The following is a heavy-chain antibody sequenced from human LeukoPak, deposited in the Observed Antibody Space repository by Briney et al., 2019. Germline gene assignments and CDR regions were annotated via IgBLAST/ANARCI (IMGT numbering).Heavy chain of an antibody. D-gene: IGHD3-22*01. V-gene: IGHV3-21*01. J-gene: IGHJ4*02. Sequence: GGSLRLSCAASGFTFSSYWMSWVRQAPGKGLEWVSSISSSSSYIYYADSVKGRFTISRDNAKNSLYLQMNSLRAEDTAVYYCARDRSYDSSGFDYWGQGTLVTVSS. CDR1: GFTFSSYW. CDR3: ARDRSYDSSGFDY. CDR2: ISSSSSYI.